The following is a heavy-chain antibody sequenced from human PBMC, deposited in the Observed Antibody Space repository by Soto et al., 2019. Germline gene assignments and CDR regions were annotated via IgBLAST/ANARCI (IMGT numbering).Heavy chain of an antibody. CDR2: INAYNGNT. J-gene: IGHJ4*02. CDR1: GYTFTSYG. CDR3: ARSYYDYVWGSYRSAHFDY. V-gene: IGHV1-18*01. D-gene: IGHD3-16*02. Sequence: ASVKVSCKASGYTFTSYGITWVRQAPGQGLEWMGHINAYNGNTNYAQKFQGRVTITTDTSTSTAYMELRSLRSDDTALYYCARSYYDYVWGSYRSAHFDYWGQGTLVTVSS.